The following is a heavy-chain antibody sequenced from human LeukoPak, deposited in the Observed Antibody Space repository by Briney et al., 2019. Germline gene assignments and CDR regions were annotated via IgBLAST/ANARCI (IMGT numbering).Heavy chain of an antibody. CDR3: ARDSPFGIPAAMLNWFDP. CDR1: GYTFTSYG. CDR2: ISAYNGNT. Sequence: ASLNVSCKASGYTFTSYGISWVRQAPGQGLECVGWISAYNGNTNYAQKLQGRVTMTTDTSTSTAYMELRSMRSDDTAVYYCARDSPFGIPAAMLNWFDPWGQGTLVTVSS. D-gene: IGHD2-2*01. J-gene: IGHJ5*02. V-gene: IGHV1-18*01.